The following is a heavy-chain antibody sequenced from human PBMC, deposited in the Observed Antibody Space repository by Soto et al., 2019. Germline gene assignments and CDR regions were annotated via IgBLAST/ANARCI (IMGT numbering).Heavy chain of an antibody. D-gene: IGHD6-6*01. Sequence: ASVKVSCKASGGTFSSYAISWVRQAPGQGLEWMGGIIPIFGTANYAQKFQGRVTITADESTSTAYMELSSLRSEDTAVYYCARDQYSSSSWNYYYGMEVWGQGTTVTVSS. J-gene: IGHJ6*02. V-gene: IGHV1-69*13. CDR1: GGTFSSYA. CDR3: ARDQYSSSSWNYYYGMEV. CDR2: IIPIFGTA.